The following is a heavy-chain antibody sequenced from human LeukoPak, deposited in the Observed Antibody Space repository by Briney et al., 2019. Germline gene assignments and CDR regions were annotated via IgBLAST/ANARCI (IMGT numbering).Heavy chain of an antibody. Sequence: SETLSLTCAVYGGSFSGYYWSWIRQPPGKGLEWIGEINHSGSTNYNPSLKSRVTISVDTSKNQFSLKLSSVTAADTAVYYCARGTGVGYYDTQPQDNWFDPWGQGTLVTVSS. CDR2: INHSGST. CDR3: ARGTGVGYYDTQPQDNWFDP. V-gene: IGHV4-34*01. J-gene: IGHJ5*02. CDR1: GGSFSGYY. D-gene: IGHD3-22*01.